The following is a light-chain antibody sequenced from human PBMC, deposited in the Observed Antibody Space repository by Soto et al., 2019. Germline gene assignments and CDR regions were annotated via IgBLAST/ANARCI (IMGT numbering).Light chain of an antibody. CDR2: AAS. V-gene: IGKV1-9*01. CDR3: HQRNSYHL. J-gene: IGKJ3*01. Sequence: DIQLTQSPSILSASVGDRVTITCRASQGISSYLAWYQQKPGKAPKLLNYAASTLQSGVPSRFSSSGSGTDVTLTTSSLQPEDFATYYCHQRNSYHLFGPGTKVDIK. CDR1: QGISSY.